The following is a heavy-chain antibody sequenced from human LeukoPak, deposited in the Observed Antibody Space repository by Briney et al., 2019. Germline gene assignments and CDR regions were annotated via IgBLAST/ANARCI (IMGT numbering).Heavy chain of an antibody. Sequence: ASVKVSCKASGGTFSSYAISWVRQAPGQGLEWMGGIIPIFGTANYAQKFQGRVTITADKSTSTAYMELSSLRSEDTAVYYCARDRIAVADVTLDYWGQGTLVTVSS. CDR3: ARDRIAVADVTLDY. CDR1: GGTFSSYA. V-gene: IGHV1-69*06. D-gene: IGHD6-19*01. CDR2: IIPIFGTA. J-gene: IGHJ4*02.